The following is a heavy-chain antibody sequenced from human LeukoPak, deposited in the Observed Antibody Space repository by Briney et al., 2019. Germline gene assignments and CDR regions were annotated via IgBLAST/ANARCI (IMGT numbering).Heavy chain of an antibody. D-gene: IGHD3-10*01. J-gene: IGHJ3*02. CDR1: GGSISSYY. Sequence: SETLSLTCTVSGGSISSYYWSWIRRPPGKGLEWIGYIYYSGSTNYNPSLKSRVTISVDTSKNQFSLKLSSVTAADTAVYYCARFVGSAFDIWGQGTMVTVSS. V-gene: IGHV4-59*01. CDR2: IYYSGST. CDR3: ARFVGSAFDI.